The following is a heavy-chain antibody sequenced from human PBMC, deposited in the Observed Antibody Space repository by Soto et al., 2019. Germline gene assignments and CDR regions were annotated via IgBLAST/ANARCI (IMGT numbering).Heavy chain of an antibody. CDR3: ARLPSRHLVDY. D-gene: IGHD3-3*02. J-gene: IGHJ4*02. Sequence: SLCHTCTVSGSSINSSGYYWVWIRQPPGKWLEWIGSMFYGVSTYYNPSLKSLVTVXXXTXXXXXTXNLXSVTXADTAVYYCARLPSRHLVDYWGQGTLVTVS. CDR1: GSSINSSGYY. V-gene: IGHV4-39*01. CDR2: MFYGVST.